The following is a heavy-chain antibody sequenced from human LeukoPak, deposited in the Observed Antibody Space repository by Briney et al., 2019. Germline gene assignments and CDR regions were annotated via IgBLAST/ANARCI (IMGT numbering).Heavy chain of an antibody. Sequence: ASVKVSCKASGYTFTGYYMHWVRQAPGQGLEWMGGIIPIFGTANYAQKFQGRVTITADESTSTAYMELSSLRSEDTAVYYCARGPRYSFYWGQGTLVSVSS. V-gene: IGHV1-69*13. J-gene: IGHJ4*02. D-gene: IGHD6-13*01. CDR3: ARGPRYSFY. CDR1: GYTFTGYY. CDR2: IIPIFGTA.